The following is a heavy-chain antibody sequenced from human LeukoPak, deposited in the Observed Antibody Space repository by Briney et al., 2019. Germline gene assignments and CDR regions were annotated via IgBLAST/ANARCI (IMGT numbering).Heavy chain of an antibody. J-gene: IGHJ4*02. D-gene: IGHD1-26*01. CDR3: ARRLVGATTNPFDY. Sequence: GGSLRLSCAASGFTFSSYAMSWVRQAPGKGLEWVSAISGSGGSTYYADSVKGRFTIARDNSKNTPYLQMNSLRAEDTAVYYCARRLVGATTNPFDYWGQGTLVTVSS. V-gene: IGHV3-23*01. CDR2: ISGSGGST. CDR1: GFTFSSYA.